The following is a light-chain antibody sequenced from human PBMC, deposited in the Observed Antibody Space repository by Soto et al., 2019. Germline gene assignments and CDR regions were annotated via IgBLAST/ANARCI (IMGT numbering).Light chain of an antibody. J-gene: IGKJ2*01. V-gene: IGKV1-33*01. CDR3: QQYDNLPPYT. Sequence: DIPMTQSPSSLSASVGDRVTITCQARQDISNYLNWYQQKPGKAPKLLIYDASNLETGVPSRFSGSGSGTDFTFTISSLQPEDIATYYCQQYDNLPPYTFGQGPKLEIK. CDR1: QDISNY. CDR2: DAS.